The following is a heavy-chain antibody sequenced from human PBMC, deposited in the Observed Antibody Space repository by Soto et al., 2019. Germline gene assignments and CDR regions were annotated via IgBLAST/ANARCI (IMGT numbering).Heavy chain of an antibody. CDR2: IWYDGSNK. CDR1: GFTFSSYG. CDR3: ARDQEWRARYYFDY. D-gene: IGHD3-3*01. J-gene: IGHJ4*02. Sequence: QVQLVESGGGVVQPGRSLRLSCAASGFTFSSYGMHWVRQAPGKGLEWVAVIWYDGSNKYYADSVKGRFTISRDNSKNTLYLQMTSLRAEYTAVYYCARDQEWRARYYFDYWGQGTLVTVSS. V-gene: IGHV3-33*01.